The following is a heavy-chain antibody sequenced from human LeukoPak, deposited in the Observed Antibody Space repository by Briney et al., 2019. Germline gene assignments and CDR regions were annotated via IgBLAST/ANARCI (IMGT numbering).Heavy chain of an antibody. D-gene: IGHD3-22*01. CDR3: AKGSYYDSSGYYYDVNYVPYYFDY. CDR1: GFTFSSYG. Sequence: GGSLRLSCAASGFTFSSYGMSWVRQAPGKGLEWVSAISGSGDSTYYADSVKGRFTISRDNSKNTLYLQMNSLRAEDTAVYYCAKGSYYDSSGYYYDVNYVPYYFDYWGQGALVTVSS. CDR2: ISGSGDST. J-gene: IGHJ4*02. V-gene: IGHV3-23*01.